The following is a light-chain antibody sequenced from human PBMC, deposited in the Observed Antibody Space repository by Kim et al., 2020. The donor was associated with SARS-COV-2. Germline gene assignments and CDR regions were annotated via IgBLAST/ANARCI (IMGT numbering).Light chain of an antibody. V-gene: IGLV3-19*01. CDR3: NSRDNSGDHVV. CDR2: GKN. Sequence: ALGQTGRITFLRDNLSTYYASWYQQKPGQAPILVIYGKNNRPSGIPDRFSGSSSGNTASLTVTGAQAVDEADYYCNSRDNSGDHVVFGGGTKLIVL. CDR1: NLSTYY. J-gene: IGLJ2*01.